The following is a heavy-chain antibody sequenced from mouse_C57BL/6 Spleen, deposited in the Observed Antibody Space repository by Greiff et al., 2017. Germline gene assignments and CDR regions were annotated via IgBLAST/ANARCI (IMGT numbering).Heavy chain of an antibody. D-gene: IGHD1-1*01. J-gene: IGHJ2*01. Sequence: QVQLQQPGAELVKPGASVKMSCKASGYTFTSYWITWVKQRPGQGLEWIGDIYPGSGSTNYNEKFKGKARLTVDTSSSTAYMQLSSLTSEDSAVYYCAGWVVPLITTEDYVGCWGKSTTLT. V-gene: IGHV1-55*01. CDR2: IYPGSGST. CDR1: GYTFTSYW. CDR3: AGWVVPLITTEDYVGC.